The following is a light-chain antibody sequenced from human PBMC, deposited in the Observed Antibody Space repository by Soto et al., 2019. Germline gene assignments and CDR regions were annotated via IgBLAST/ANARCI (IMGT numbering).Light chain of an antibody. CDR3: QHHNAWPLT. CDR1: QSVGTS. Sequence: EIVLTQSPATLSVSPGGRATLSFRASQSVGTSLVWYQQKPGQAPSLLIYGASTRAAGIPARFSGSGSGTDFTLTISSLQSEDFAVYYCQHHNAWPLTFGGGTEVEIK. CDR2: GAS. V-gene: IGKV3-15*01. J-gene: IGKJ4*01.